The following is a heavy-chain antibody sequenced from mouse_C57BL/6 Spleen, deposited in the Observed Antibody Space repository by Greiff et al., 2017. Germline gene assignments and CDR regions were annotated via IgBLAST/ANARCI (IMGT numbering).Heavy chain of an antibody. D-gene: IGHD2-5*01. Sequence: VQLQESGAELVRPGASVTLSCKASGYTFTDYEMHWVKQTPVHGLDWIGAIDPETGGTAYNQKFKGKAILTADKSSSTAYMELRSLTSEDSAVYYCTYSNYVDYAMDYWGQGTSVTVSS. J-gene: IGHJ4*01. CDR3: TYSNYVDYAMDY. CDR2: IDPETGGT. V-gene: IGHV1-15*01. CDR1: GYTFTDYE.